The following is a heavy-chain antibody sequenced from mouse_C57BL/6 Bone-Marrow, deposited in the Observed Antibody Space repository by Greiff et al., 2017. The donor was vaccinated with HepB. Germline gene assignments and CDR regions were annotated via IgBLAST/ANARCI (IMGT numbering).Heavy chain of an antibody. V-gene: IGHV1-36*01. CDR3: ARTFITTVVARDWYFDV. Sequence: EVQLQQSGPVLVKPGPSVKISCKASGFTFTDYYMHWVKQSHGKSLEWIGLVYPYNGGTSYNQKFKGKATLTVDTSSSTAYMELNSLTSEDSAVYYCARTFITTVVARDWYFDVWGTGTTVTVSS. CDR1: GFTFTDYY. CDR2: VYPYNGGT. J-gene: IGHJ1*03. D-gene: IGHD1-1*01.